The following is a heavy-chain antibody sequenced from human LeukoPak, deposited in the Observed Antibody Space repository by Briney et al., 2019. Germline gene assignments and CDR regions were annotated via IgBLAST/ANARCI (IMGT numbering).Heavy chain of an antibody. V-gene: IGHV1-2*02. J-gene: IGHJ5*02. D-gene: IGHD2-21*01. CDR2: INPNSGGT. CDR1: GYSFTDYY. Sequence: ASVKVSCKTSGYSFTDYYMHWVRQAPGQGLEWMGWINPNSGGTSAAQKLQGRVTMTRDTSITTVYMEVSWLTSDDTAIYYCARADRLHGGPYLIGPWGQGTLVTVSS. CDR3: ARADRLHGGPYLIGP.